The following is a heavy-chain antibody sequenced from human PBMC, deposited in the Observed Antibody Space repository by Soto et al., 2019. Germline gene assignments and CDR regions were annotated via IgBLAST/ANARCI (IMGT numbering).Heavy chain of an antibody. CDR2: ISYDGDNK. J-gene: IGHJ6*02. CDR1: GFTFSYHA. D-gene: IGHD1-1*01. V-gene: IGHV3-30-3*01. Sequence: QVQLVESGGGVVQPGRSLRLSCAASGFTFSYHALNWVRQAPGKGLEWVAVISYDGDNKYIAEAVKGLLTISRDNPKNTVSLQMNSLRTEDTAMYFCARGTTTSAFSVMDVWGQGTTVTVSS. CDR3: ARGTTTSAFSVMDV.